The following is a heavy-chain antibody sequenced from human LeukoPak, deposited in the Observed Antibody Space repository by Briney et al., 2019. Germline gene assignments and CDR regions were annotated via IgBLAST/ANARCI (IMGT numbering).Heavy chain of an antibody. D-gene: IGHD3-10*01. CDR1: GGTFSSYD. Sequence: GASVKVSCKASGGTFSSYDINWVRQAAGQGLEWMGWMNPNSGNTGYAQRFQGRVTMTRNTSITTAYMELSSLRSDDAAVYYCARGLRVAGYYGSGSFHYWGQGTLVTVSS. J-gene: IGHJ4*02. CDR2: MNPNSGNT. CDR3: ARGLRVAGYYGSGSFHY. V-gene: IGHV1-8*02.